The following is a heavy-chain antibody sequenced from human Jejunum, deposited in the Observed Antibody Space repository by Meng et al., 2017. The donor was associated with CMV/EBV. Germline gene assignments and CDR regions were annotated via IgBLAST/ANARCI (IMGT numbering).Heavy chain of an antibody. CDR3: ARNPSGSYGDLQH. D-gene: IGHD3-16*01. CDR1: GFTFSSYC. J-gene: IGHJ1*01. V-gene: IGHV3-74*01. CDR2: INHTNGPT. Sequence: SGFTFSSYCMTWLPAHPGMWLFSISRINHTNGPTRSSSSVPFLFTISRDNARNTLYLQINRLRADDTAVYYCARNPSGSYGDLQHWGQGTLVTVSS.